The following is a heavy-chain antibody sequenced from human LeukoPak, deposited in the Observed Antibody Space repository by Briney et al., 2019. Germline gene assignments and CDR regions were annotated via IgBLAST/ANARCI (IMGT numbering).Heavy chain of an antibody. CDR2: INDSGST. V-gene: IGHV4-34*01. Sequence: KPSETLSLTCAVYGRSFSGYYSSWIRQPPGKGLEWVGEINDSGSTNYNPSLKSRVPIPVKTTKNQSSLKLISVTAATPACISWARGRYEFWSGYYLDYWGQGTLVTVSS. D-gene: IGHD3-3*01. CDR1: GRSFSGYY. J-gene: IGHJ4*02. CDR3: ARGRYEFWSGYYLDY.